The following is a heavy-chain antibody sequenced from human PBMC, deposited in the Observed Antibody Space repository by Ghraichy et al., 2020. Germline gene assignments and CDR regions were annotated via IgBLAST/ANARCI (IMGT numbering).Heavy chain of an antibody. CDR2: IKPDGSET. D-gene: IGHD3-10*01. Sequence: GGSLRLSCSASGFTFTNCCMNWVRQAPGKGLEWVSNIKPDGSETYYVGSVKGRFIISRDNAKNSLYLQMNSLRAEDTAVYYCARHISRPGIIRGVIDYWGQGTLVTVSS. CDR1: GFTFTNCC. J-gene: IGHJ4*02. CDR3: ARHISRPGIIRGVIDY. V-gene: IGHV3-7*04.